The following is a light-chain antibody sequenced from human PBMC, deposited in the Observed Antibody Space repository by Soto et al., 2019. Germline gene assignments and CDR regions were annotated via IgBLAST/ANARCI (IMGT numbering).Light chain of an antibody. V-gene: IGLV1-40*01. J-gene: IGLJ1*01. Sequence: QSVLTQPPSVSGSPGQSVTISCTGTSSDVGGYDVHWYQHLPGAAPKLLIYGSSNRPSGVPDRFSGSRSGTSASLAISGLQAEDEAVYYCQSYDISLSALYVFGTGTKVTVL. CDR1: SSDVGGYD. CDR3: QSYDISLSALYV. CDR2: GSS.